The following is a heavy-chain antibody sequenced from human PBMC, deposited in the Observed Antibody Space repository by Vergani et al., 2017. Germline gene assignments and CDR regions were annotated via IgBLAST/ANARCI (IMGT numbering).Heavy chain of an antibody. J-gene: IGHJ5*02. V-gene: IGHV4-39*01. Sequence: QLQLQESGPGLVKPSETLSLTCTVSGGSISSSSYYWGWIRQPPGKGLEWIGSIYYSGSTYYNPSLKSRVTISVDTSKNQFSLKLSSVTAADTAVYYCARHALSRYCSSTSSHGWFDPWGQGTLVTVSS. CDR1: GGSISSSSYY. CDR3: ARHALSRYCSSTSSHGWFDP. D-gene: IGHD2-2*01. CDR2: IYYSGST.